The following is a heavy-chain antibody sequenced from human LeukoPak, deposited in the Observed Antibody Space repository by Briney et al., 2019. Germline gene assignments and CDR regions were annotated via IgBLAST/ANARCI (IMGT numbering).Heavy chain of an antibody. V-gene: IGHV3-23*01. CDR3: ARDPGYDSSGSNAFDI. Sequence: GGSLRLSCAASGFTFSSYAMSWVRQAPGKGLEWVSAISGSGGSTYYADSVKGRFTISRDNSKNTLYLQMNSLRAEDTAVYYCARDPGYDSSGSNAFDIWGQGTMVTVSS. J-gene: IGHJ3*02. CDR1: GFTFSSYA. CDR2: ISGSGGST. D-gene: IGHD3-22*01.